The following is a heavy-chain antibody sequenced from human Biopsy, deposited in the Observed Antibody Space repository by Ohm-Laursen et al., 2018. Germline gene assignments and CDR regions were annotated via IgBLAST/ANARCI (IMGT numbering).Heavy chain of an antibody. V-gene: IGHV4-61*01. D-gene: IGHD2-2*01. CDR3: ARDFCDTTSCYPQN. J-gene: IGHJ4*02. Sequence: SDTLSLTCTDSGGSVTNRNYCWSWIRQSPGKKLEWIGYVFYPGNTNYNPSLRSRVTISVDTSKNQFSLKLSSVTAADTAVYYCARDFCDTTSCYPQNWGQGTLVTVSS. CDR1: GGSVTNRNYC. CDR2: VFYPGNT.